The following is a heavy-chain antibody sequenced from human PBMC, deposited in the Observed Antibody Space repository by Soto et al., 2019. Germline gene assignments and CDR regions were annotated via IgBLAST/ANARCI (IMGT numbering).Heavy chain of an antibody. CDR2: INHSGST. V-gene: IGHV4-34*01. CDR3: ARGPYDFWSGYIYY. Sequence: QVQLQQWGAGLLKPSETLSLTCAVYGGSFRGYYWSWIRQPPGRGLEWIGEINHSGSTNYNPSLKSRVTISVNTSKNQLSLKLSSVTAADTAVYYCARGPYDFWSGYIYYWGQGTLVTVSS. J-gene: IGHJ4*02. D-gene: IGHD3-3*01. CDR1: GGSFRGYY.